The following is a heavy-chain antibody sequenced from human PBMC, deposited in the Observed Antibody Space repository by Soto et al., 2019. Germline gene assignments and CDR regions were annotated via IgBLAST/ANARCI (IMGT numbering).Heavy chain of an antibody. Sequence: SQTLSVTCTMSWNSVASNSAAWNSIRQSPSRGLEWLGRTYYRSKWYNDYAVSVKSRITINPDTSKNQFSLQLNSVTPEATAVYYCARGRSGWCDAFDIWGQGTMVTVSS. CDR2: TYYRSKWYN. CDR1: WNSVASNSAA. J-gene: IGHJ3*02. D-gene: IGHD6-19*01. V-gene: IGHV6-1*01. CDR3: ARGRSGWCDAFDI.